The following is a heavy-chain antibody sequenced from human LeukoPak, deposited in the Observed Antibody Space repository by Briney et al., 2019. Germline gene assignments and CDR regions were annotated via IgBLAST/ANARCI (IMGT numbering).Heavy chain of an antibody. Sequence: ASVKVSCKASGYTFTSYDINWVRQATGQGLEWMVWMNPYNDNTGYAQKFQGRVTITSNTSISTAYMELSSLRSDDTAVYYCARGPLSNYVDYWGQGTLVTVSS. V-gene: IGHV1-8*03. D-gene: IGHD3-16*02. J-gene: IGHJ4*02. CDR2: MNPYNDNT. CDR3: ARGPLSNYVDY. CDR1: GYTFTSYD.